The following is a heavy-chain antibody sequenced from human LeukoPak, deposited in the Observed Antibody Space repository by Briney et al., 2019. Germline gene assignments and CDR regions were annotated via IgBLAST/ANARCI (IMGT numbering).Heavy chain of an antibody. D-gene: IGHD4-11*01. CDR1: GFDFSNYW. CDR2: IKQDGSEK. Sequence: PERSLRLSCAASGFDFSNYWMYWVRQATGKGLEWVANIKQDGSEKYYVDSVRGRFTISRDNAKNSLSLQMNSLRAEDTAVYYCASNYGGWGQGTLVTVSS. V-gene: IGHV3-7*03. J-gene: IGHJ4*02. CDR3: ASNYGG.